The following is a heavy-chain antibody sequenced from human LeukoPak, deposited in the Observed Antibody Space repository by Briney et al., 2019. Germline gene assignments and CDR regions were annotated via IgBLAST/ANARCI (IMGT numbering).Heavy chain of an antibody. J-gene: IGHJ4*02. V-gene: IGHV3-21*01. CDR2: ISSSSSYI. Sequence: GGSLRLSCAASGFTFSSYSMYWVRQAPGKGLEWVSSISSSSSYIYYADSVKGRFTISRDNAKNSLYLQMNSLRAEDTAVYYCASQNGYGGPFDYWGQGTLVTVSS. CDR3: ASQNGYGGPFDY. D-gene: IGHD5-18*01. CDR1: GFTFSSYS.